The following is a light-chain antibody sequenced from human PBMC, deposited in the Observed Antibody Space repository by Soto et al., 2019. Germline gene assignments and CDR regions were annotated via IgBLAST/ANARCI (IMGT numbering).Light chain of an antibody. V-gene: IGLV1-44*01. J-gene: IGLJ3*02. CDR1: SSNIGSNT. CDR2: SNV. Sequence: QLVLTQTPSASGTPGQSVTISCSGSSSNIGSNTVSWYQQLPGTAPKLLIYSNVQRRSGVPDRFSGSKSGTSVSLAITGLQSEDEADYYCAAWDDSLNGWVFGGGTKLTVL. CDR3: AAWDDSLNGWV.